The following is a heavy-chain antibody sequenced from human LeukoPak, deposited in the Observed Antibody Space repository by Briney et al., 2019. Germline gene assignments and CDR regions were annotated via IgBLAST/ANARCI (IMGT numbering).Heavy chain of an antibody. CDR1: GGTFSSYA. J-gene: IGHJ4*02. D-gene: IGHD3-10*01. CDR2: IIPIFGTA. Sequence: SVKVSCKASGGTFSSYAISWVRQAPGQGLEWMGGIIPIFGTANYAQKFQGRVTITADESTSTAYMELSNLRSEDTAVYYCAKELYGSGSYVDYWGQGALVIVSS. V-gene: IGHV1-69*13. CDR3: AKELYGSGSYVDY.